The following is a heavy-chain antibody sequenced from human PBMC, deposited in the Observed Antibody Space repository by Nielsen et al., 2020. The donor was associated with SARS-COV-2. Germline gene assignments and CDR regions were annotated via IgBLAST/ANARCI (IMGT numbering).Heavy chain of an antibody. Sequence: GESLKISCAASGFTFSSYGMHWVRQAPGKGLEWVAVIWYDGSNKYYADPVKGRFTISRDNSKNTLYLQMNSLRAEDTAVYYCARGGEEPYYNFWSGYYRGYYYYGMDVWGQGTTVTVSS. D-gene: IGHD3-3*01. CDR3: ARGGEEPYYNFWSGYYRGYYYYGMDV. V-gene: IGHV3-33*01. J-gene: IGHJ6*02. CDR2: IWYDGSNK. CDR1: GFTFSSYG.